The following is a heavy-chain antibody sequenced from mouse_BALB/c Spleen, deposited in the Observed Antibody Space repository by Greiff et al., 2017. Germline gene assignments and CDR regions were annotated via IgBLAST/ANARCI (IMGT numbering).Heavy chain of an antibody. Sequence: EVQVVESGGGLVKPGGSLKLSCAASGFTFSSYTMSWVRQTPEKRLEWVATISSGGGNTYYPDSVKGRFTISRDNAKNNLYLQMSSLRSEDTALYYCARFPYYGYDVAYWGQGTLVTVSA. V-gene: IGHV5-9*03. J-gene: IGHJ3*01. D-gene: IGHD2-9*01. CDR2: ISSGGGNT. CDR1: GFTFSSYT. CDR3: ARFPYYGYDVAY.